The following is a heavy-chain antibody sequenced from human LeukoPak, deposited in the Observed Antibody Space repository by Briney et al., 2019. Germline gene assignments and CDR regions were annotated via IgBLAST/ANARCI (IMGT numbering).Heavy chain of an antibody. V-gene: IGHV3-30*18. CDR1: GFTFSSYG. J-gene: IGHJ4*02. D-gene: IGHD3-16*01. Sequence: SGGSLRLSCAASGFTFSSYGMHWVRQAPGKGLEWVAVISYDGSNKYYADSVKGRFTISRDNSKNTPYLQMNSLRAEDTAVYYCAKVSPEDTQGVYWGQGTLVTVSS. CDR2: ISYDGSNK. CDR3: AKVSPEDTQGVY.